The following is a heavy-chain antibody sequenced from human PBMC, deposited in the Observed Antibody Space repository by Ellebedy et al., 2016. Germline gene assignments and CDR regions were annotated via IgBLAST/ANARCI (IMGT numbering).Heavy chain of an antibody. CDR3: AHYGSGWYWAD. V-gene: IGHV3-15*01. CDR1: GLTFSNAW. Sequence: GESLKISCAASGLTFSNAWMSWVRQAPGKGLEWVGLIKSRPDGGTTDYAAPVKGRFTISRDDSKNSLFLQMSSLKTEDTAVYYCAHYGSGWYWADWGQGTLVTVSS. J-gene: IGHJ4*02. D-gene: IGHD6-13*01. CDR2: IKSRPDGGTT.